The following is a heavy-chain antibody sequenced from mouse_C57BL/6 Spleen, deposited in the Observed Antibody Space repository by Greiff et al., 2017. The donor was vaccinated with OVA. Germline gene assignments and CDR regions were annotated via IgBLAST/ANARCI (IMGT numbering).Heavy chain of an antibody. Sequence: VHVKQSGPELVKPGASVTIPCKASGYTFTDYNMDWVKQSHGKSLEWIGDINPNNGGTIYNQKFKGQATLTVDKSSSTAYMELRSLTSEDTAVYYCARRDGRDYFDYWGQGTTLTVSS. V-gene: IGHV1-18*01. D-gene: IGHD1-1*01. CDR2: INPNNGGT. CDR1: GYTFTDYN. J-gene: IGHJ2*01. CDR3: ARRDGRDYFDY.